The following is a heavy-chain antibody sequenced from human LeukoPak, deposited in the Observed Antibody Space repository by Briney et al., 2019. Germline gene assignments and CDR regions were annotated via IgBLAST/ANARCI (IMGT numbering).Heavy chain of an antibody. CDR1: GGSISSYY. V-gene: IGHV4-59*08. D-gene: IGHD5-12*01. Sequence: SETLSLTCTVSGGSISSYYWSWIRQPPGKGLEWIGYIYYSGSTYYNPSLKSRVTISVDTSKNQFSLKLSSVTAADTAVYYCARGDRGYSGYVVYWGQGTLVTVSS. CDR2: IYYSGST. CDR3: ARGDRGYSGYVVY. J-gene: IGHJ4*02.